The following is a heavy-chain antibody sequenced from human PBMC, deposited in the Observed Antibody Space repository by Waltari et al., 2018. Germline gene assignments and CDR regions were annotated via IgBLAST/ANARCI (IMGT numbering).Heavy chain of an antibody. J-gene: IGHJ4*02. CDR3: ARDAPIAVAAIDY. Sequence: EVQLVESGGGLVQPGGSLRLSCAASGFTFSSYEMNWVRQAPGKGLEWVSYISSSGSTIYYADCGKGRFTISRDNAKNSLYLQMNSLRAEDTAVYYCARDAPIAVAAIDYWGQGTLVTVSS. CDR2: ISSSGSTI. V-gene: IGHV3-48*03. CDR1: GFTFSSYE. D-gene: IGHD6-19*01.